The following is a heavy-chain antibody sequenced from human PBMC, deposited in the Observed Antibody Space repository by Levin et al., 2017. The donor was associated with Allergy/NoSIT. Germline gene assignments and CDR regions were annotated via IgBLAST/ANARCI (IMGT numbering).Heavy chain of an antibody. Sequence: GSLRLSCAVYGGSFSGYYWSWIRQPAGKGLEWIGEINHSGSTNYNPSLKSRVTISVDTSKNQFSLKLSSVTAADTAVYYCARGELVGFGEGRNPDFDYWGQGTLVTVSS. CDR1: GGSFSGYY. V-gene: IGHV4-34*01. D-gene: IGHD3-10*01. CDR3: ARGELVGFGEGRNPDFDY. J-gene: IGHJ4*02. CDR2: INHSGST.